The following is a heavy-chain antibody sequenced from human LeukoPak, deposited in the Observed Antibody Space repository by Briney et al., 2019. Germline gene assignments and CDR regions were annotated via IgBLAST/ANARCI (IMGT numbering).Heavy chain of an antibody. CDR3: ARDNGDSSDY. J-gene: IGHJ4*02. Sequence: GGSLRLSCSASGFTFSSYGMHWVRQAPGKGLKFVSSITSDGGGTYYADSVKGRFSISRDNAKNSLHLQMNSLRAEDTAVYYCARDNGDSSDYWGQGTLVTVSS. V-gene: IGHV3-64*04. CDR2: ITSDGGGT. D-gene: IGHD4-17*01. CDR1: GFTFSSYG.